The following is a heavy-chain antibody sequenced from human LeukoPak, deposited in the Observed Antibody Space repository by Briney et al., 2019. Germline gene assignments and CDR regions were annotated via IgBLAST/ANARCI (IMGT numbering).Heavy chain of an antibody. Sequence: GGSPRLSCAASGFTFSAYEMNWVRQAPGKGLEWVSHISSSGSTTYYADSVKGRFTISRDNAKNSLYLQMNSLRAEDTAVYYCASPQYYFDYWGQGTLVTVSS. CDR3: ASPQYYFDY. CDR1: GFTFSAYE. CDR2: ISSSGSTT. D-gene: IGHD5-24*01. V-gene: IGHV3-48*03. J-gene: IGHJ4*02.